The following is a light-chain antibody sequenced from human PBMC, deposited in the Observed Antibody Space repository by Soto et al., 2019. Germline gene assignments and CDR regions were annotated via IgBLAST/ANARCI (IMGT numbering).Light chain of an antibody. V-gene: IGLV2-11*01. Sequence: QSVLPQPRSVSGSPGQSVTISCPGTSSDVGGYDYVSWYQQHPGKAPKLMIYNVTKRPSGVPDRFSGSRSGNTASLTISGLQAEDDADYYCCSYAGTYTFYVFGTG. CDR2: NVT. J-gene: IGLJ1*01. CDR1: SSDVGGYDY. CDR3: CSYAGTYTFYV.